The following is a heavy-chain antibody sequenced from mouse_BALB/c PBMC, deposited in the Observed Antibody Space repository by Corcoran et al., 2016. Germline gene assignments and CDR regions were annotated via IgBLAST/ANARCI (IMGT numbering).Heavy chain of an antibody. D-gene: IGHD3-2*01. CDR1: GYSFTSYY. CDR3: AKTARATYYFDY. V-gene: IGHV1-66*01. J-gene: IGHJ2*01. Sequence: QVQLQQSGAELVKPGASVKISCKDSGYSFTSYYLHWVKQRPGQGLEWIGWIFPGSGNTKYNEKFKGKATLTADTSSSTAYMQLSSLTSEDSAVYFCAKTARATYYFDYWGQGTTLTVSS. CDR2: IFPGSGNT.